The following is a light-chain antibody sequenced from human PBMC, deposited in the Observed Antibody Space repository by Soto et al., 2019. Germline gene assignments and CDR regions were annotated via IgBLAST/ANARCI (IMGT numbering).Light chain of an antibody. CDR1: QSVSSSY. V-gene: IGKV3-20*01. J-gene: IGKJ3*01. Sequence: EIVLTQSPGTLSLSPGERATLSCRASQSVSSSYLAWYQQKPGQAPRLLIYGASSTATGIPDRFSGSGSGTDFTLTISRLEPEDFAVYYCQQYGSSPFTYGPGT. CDR3: QQYGSSPFT. CDR2: GAS.